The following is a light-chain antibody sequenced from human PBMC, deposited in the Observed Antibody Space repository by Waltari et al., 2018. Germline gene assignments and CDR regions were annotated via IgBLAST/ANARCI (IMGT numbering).Light chain of an antibody. CDR2: EVS. Sequence: QSALTQPASVSGSPGQSITISCTGATSDLVDYNYVSWYQQHPDKAPRLMIYEVSNRPSWVANRFSGSKAGNTASLTISGLQAEDEADYYCFSYTTSSTWVFGGGTKLTVL. CDR3: FSYTTSSTWV. J-gene: IGLJ3*02. CDR1: TSDLVDYNY. V-gene: IGLV2-14*01.